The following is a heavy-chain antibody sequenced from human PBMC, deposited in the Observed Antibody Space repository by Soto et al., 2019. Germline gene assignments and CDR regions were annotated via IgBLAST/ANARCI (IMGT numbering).Heavy chain of an antibody. V-gene: IGHV1-58*02. CDR1: GGTFSSYA. D-gene: IGHD2-2*01. CDR3: AADCGYCSSTSCCADAFDI. Sequence: SVKVSCKASGGTFSSYAISWVRQAPGQGLEWIGWIIVGSGTTNYAQKFQERVTITRDMSTSTAYMELSSLRSEDTAVYYCAADCGYCSSTSCCADAFDIWGQGTMVTVSS. CDR2: IIVGSGTT. J-gene: IGHJ3*02.